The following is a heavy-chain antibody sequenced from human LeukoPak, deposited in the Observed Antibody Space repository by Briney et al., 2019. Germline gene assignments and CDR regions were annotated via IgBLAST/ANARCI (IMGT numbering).Heavy chain of an antibody. J-gene: IGHJ4*02. CDR1: GFTFSRHG. D-gene: IGHD3-10*01. CDR3: TTGNFGPY. CDR2: IKRKTEGGTT. Sequence: GGSLRLSCAPSGFTFSRHGMHWVRQAPGKGLEWVGRIKRKTEGGTTDYGAPVKGRFSISRDDSKNTAYLQMNSLKTEDTAFYYCTTGNFGPYWGQGTLVTVSS. V-gene: IGHV3-15*07.